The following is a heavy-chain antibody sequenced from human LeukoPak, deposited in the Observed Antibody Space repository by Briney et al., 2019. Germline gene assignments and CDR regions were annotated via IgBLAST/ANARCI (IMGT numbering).Heavy chain of an antibody. D-gene: IGHD2-15*01. Sequence: PGGSLRLSCVASGFTFTNYWMNWVRQTPGKGLEWVANIKPDGSEKYYVDSVKGRFTISRDNAKNSLYQQMDSLRAEDTAVYYCARILAWGQGTLVTVSS. J-gene: IGHJ5*02. CDR1: GFTFTNYW. CDR2: IKPDGSEK. V-gene: IGHV3-7*03. CDR3: ARILA.